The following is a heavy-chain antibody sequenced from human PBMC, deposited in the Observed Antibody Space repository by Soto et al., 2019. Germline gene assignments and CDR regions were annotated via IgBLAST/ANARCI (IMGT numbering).Heavy chain of an antibody. CDR1: GYTFTGYY. Sequence: ASVKVSCKASGYTFTGYYMHWVRQAPGQGLEWMGWINPNSGGTNYAQKFQGRATMTRDTSISTAYMELSRLRSDDTAVYYCARVYPGIAAAASGWFDPWGQGTLVTVSS. CDR2: INPNSGGT. CDR3: ARVYPGIAAAASGWFDP. V-gene: IGHV1-2*02. J-gene: IGHJ5*02. D-gene: IGHD6-13*01.